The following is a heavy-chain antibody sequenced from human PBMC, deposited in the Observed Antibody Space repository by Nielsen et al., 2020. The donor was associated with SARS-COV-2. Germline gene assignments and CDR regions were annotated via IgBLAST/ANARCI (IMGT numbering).Heavy chain of an antibody. D-gene: IGHD2-15*01. J-gene: IGHJ4*02. CDR2: ISSSGSTI. CDR1: GFTFSSYE. V-gene: IGHV3-48*03. CDR3: ARGSPGIVVVAVDFDY. Sequence: GESLKISCAASGFTFSSYEMNWVRQAPGKGLEWVSYISSSGSTIYYADSVKGRFTISRDNAKNSLYLQMNSLRAEDTAVYYCARGSPGIVVVAVDFDYWGQGTLVTVSS.